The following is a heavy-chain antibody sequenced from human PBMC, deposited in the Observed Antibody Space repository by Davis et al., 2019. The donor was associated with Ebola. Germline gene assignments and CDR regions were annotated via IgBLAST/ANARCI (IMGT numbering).Heavy chain of an antibody. Sequence: PSETLSLTCAVHSGSFSGYYWSWIRQSPGKGLEWIGEIRHTGTTNYNPSLNSRVTISLDTSKNQFSLKLTSVTAADTAVYYCTKGGAYCSSGACYGVSYMDVWGKGTTVTVSS. V-gene: IGHV4-34*01. CDR2: IRHTGTT. CDR1: SGSFSGYY. CDR3: TKGGAYCSSGACYGVSYMDV. D-gene: IGHD6-25*01. J-gene: IGHJ6*03.